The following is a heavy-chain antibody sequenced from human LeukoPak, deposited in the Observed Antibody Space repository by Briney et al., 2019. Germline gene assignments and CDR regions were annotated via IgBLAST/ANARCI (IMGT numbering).Heavy chain of an antibody. CDR2: IYHSGST. V-gene: IGHV4-30-2*01. CDR3: ARNSGSYIDY. CDR1: GGSLSSGGYY. J-gene: IGHJ4*02. D-gene: IGHD1-26*01. Sequence: SETLSLTCTVSGGSLSSGGYYWSWIRQPPGKGLEWIGYIYHSGSTYYNPSLKGRVTISVDRSKNQFSLKLSSVTAADTAVYYCARNSGSYIDYWGQGTLVTVSS.